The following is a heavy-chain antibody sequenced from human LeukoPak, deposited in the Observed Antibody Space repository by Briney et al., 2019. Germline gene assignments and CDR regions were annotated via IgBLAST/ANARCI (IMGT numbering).Heavy chain of an antibody. Sequence: ASVKVSCKVSGYTLTELSMHWVRQAPGKGLEWMGGFDPEDGETIYAQKFQGRVTMTEDTSTDTAYMELNSLKTEDTAVYYCAREGLQFRSFDSWGQGTLVTVSS. V-gene: IGHV1-24*01. J-gene: IGHJ4*02. D-gene: IGHD4-11*01. CDR3: AREGLQFRSFDS. CDR2: FDPEDGET. CDR1: GYTLTELS.